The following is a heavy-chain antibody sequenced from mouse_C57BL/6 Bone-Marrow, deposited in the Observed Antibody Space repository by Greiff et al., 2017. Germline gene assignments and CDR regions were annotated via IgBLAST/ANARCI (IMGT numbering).Heavy chain of an antibody. V-gene: IGHV5-16*01. D-gene: IGHD5-5*01. J-gene: IGHJ4*01. CDR3: ARDLPPWGAMDY. Sequence: EVQVVESEGGLVQPGSSMKLSCTASGFTFSDYYMAWVRQVPEKGLEWVANINYDGSSTYYLDSLKSRFIISRDNAKNILYLQMSSLKSEDTATYYCARDLPPWGAMDYWGQGTSVTVSS. CDR2: INYDGSST. CDR1: GFTFSDYY.